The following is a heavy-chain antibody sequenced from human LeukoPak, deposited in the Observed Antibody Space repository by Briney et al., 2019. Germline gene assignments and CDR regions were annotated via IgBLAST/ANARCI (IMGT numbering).Heavy chain of an antibody. Sequence: GGSLRLSCAASGFTFSSYGMHWVRQAPGKGLEWVAVISYVGSNKYYADSVKGRFTISRDNSKNTLYLQMNSLRAEDTAVYYCAKYCSGGSCLDYWGQGTLVTVSS. J-gene: IGHJ4*02. D-gene: IGHD2-15*01. V-gene: IGHV3-30*18. CDR2: ISYVGSNK. CDR3: AKYCSGGSCLDY. CDR1: GFTFSSYG.